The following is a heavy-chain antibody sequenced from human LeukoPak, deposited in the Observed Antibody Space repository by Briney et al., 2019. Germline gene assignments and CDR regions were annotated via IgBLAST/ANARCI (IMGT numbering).Heavy chain of an antibody. Sequence: GGSLRLSCAASGFTVSNYWMHWVRQAPGKGLEWVSAISGSGGSTYYADSVKGRFTISRDNSKNTLYLQMNSLRAEDTAVYYWRKKRDTVTPHYFDYWGQGTLVTVSS. D-gene: IGHD4-17*01. J-gene: IGHJ4*02. V-gene: IGHV3-23*01. CDR3: RKKRDTVTPHYFDY. CDR1: GFTVSNYW. CDR2: ISGSGGST.